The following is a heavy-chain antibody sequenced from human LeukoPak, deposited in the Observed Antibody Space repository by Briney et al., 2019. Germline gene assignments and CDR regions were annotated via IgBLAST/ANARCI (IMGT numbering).Heavy chain of an antibody. CDR3: ARAEYSSSSGGMDV. D-gene: IGHD6-6*01. CDR1: GFTFSSYT. CDR2: ISSSSSTI. J-gene: IGHJ6*02. V-gene: IGHV3-48*01. Sequence: PGGSLRLSCAASGFTFSSYTMNWVRQAPGKGLEWVSYISSSSSTIYYADSVKGRFTISRDNAKNSLYLQMNSLRAEDTAVYYCARAEYSSSSGGMDVWGQGTTVTVSS.